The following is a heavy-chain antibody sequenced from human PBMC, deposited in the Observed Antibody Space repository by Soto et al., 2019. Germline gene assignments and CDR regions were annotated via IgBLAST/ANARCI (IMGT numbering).Heavy chain of an antibody. V-gene: IGHV1-69*18. J-gene: IGHJ6*02. Sequence: QVQLVQSGAEVKKPGSSVTVSCKASGGTFSSYAISWARQAPGQGREWMGRIIPFIGTANYAQKFQGRVTITAEESTSTAYMKLTSLRSEDTAVYYCARVVMTTVPASYYYGMDVWGQGTTVTVSS. CDR2: IIPFIGTA. D-gene: IGHD4-4*01. CDR3: ARVVMTTVPASYYYGMDV. CDR1: GGTFSSYA.